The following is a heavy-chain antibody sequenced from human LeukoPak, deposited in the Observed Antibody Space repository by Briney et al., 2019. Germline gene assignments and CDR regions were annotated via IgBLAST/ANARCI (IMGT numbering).Heavy chain of an antibody. V-gene: IGHV4-61*02. Sequence: PSETLSLTCTDSGGSISSGSYYWSWIRQSAGKGLEWIGRIYTSGSTNYNPSLKSRVTISVDTSKNQFSLKLSSVTAADTAVYYCARPSGSSGYDAFDIWGQGTMVTVSS. CDR1: GGSISSGSYY. D-gene: IGHD5-12*01. J-gene: IGHJ3*02. CDR2: IYTSGST. CDR3: ARPSGSSGYDAFDI.